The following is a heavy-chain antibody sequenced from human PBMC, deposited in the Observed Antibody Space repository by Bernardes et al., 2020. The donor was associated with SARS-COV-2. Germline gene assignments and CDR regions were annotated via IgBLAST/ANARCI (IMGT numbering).Heavy chain of an antibody. CDR1: GFTFSTYA. CDR3: AKDGDIVVVVAATSTFDY. J-gene: IGHJ4*02. D-gene: IGHD2-15*01. CDR2: ISGYGDKT. V-gene: IGHV3-23*01. Sequence: GGSLRLSCVASGFTFSTYAMSWVRRSPGKGLEWVSGISGYGDKTYHADSVQGRFTISRDNSKNTLYLQMNSLRAEDTAVYYCAKDGDIVVVVAATSTFDYWGQGTLVTVSS.